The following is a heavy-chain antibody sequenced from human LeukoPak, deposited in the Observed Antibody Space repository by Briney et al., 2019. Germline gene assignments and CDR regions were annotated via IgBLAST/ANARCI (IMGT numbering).Heavy chain of an antibody. Sequence: PSETLSLTCKVSGASFSTSPYYWTWIRQPAGKGLEWIGRIFNIGPANYNPSFKSRVTISRNTSKNDFSLNLNSVTAADTAVYYCAASWNDERCFDPWGQGTLVIVSS. CDR3: AASWNDERCFDP. CDR1: GASFSTSPYY. J-gene: IGHJ5*02. V-gene: IGHV4-61*02. D-gene: IGHD1-1*01. CDR2: IFNIGPA.